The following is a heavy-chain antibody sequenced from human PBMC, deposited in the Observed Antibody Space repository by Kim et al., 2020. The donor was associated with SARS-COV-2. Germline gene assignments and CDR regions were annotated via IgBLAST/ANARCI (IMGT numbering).Heavy chain of an antibody. Sequence: GGSLRLSCAASGLRFSNAWMSWVRQAPGKXXEXXGRXKSKTDGGTIDYIAPVEGRFTISRDDSKNTLYLQMNSLKTEDTAVXYCTTGTRPYWGQGTLVTVSX. V-gene: IGHV3-15*01. CDR3: TTGTRPY. J-gene: IGHJ4*02. CDR2: XKSKTDGGTI. CDR1: GLRFSNAW. D-gene: IGHD3-10*01.